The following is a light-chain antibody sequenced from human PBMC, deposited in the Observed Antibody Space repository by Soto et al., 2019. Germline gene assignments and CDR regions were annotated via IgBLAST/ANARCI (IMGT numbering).Light chain of an antibody. J-gene: IGLJ1*01. V-gene: IGLV2-14*01. Sequence: QPVLTQPASVSGSPGQSITISCTGTSSDVGAFNYVSWYQQHPGKVPKLMIYEVTNRPSGVSHRFSGSKSGNMASLTISGLQAEDEADYYCTSKTSGITYVFGTGTKLTVL. CDR1: SSDVGAFNY. CDR3: TSKTSGITYV. CDR2: EVT.